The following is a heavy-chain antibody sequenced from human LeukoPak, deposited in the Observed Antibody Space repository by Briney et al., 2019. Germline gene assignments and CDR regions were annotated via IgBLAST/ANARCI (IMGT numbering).Heavy chain of an antibody. CDR1: GFTFSSYA. CDR3: AKDQFWSGYYNPLFDY. V-gene: IGHV3-23*01. D-gene: IGHD3-3*01. Sequence: GGSLRLSCAASGFTFSSYAMSWVRQAPGKGLEWVSAISGSGGSTYYADSVKGRFTISRDNSKNTLYLQMNSLRAEDTVVYYCAKDQFWSGYYNPLFDYWGQGTLVTVSS. J-gene: IGHJ4*02. CDR2: ISGSGGST.